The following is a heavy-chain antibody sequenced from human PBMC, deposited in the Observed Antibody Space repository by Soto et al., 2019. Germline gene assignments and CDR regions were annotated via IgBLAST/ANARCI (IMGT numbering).Heavy chain of an antibody. J-gene: IGHJ5*02. CDR2: IYYSGST. CDR3: AGGTGVVAATKRKSSFGHWFDP. Sequence: QVQLQESGPGLVKPSQTLSLTCTVSGGSISSGGYYWSWIRQHPGKGLEWIGYIYYSGSTYYNPSLKSRVTISVDTSKNQFSLKLSSVTAADTAVYYWAGGTGVVAATKRKSSFGHWFDPWGQGTLVTVSS. V-gene: IGHV4-31*03. D-gene: IGHD2-15*01. CDR1: GGSISSGGYY.